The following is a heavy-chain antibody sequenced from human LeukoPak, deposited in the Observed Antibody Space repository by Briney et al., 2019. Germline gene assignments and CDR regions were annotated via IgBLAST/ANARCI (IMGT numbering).Heavy chain of an antibody. D-gene: IGHD4-23*01. CDR3: APVRHFFYGGNPQTIFDY. CDR1: GYTFTGYY. CDR2: INPNSGGT. V-gene: IGHV1-2*02. J-gene: IGHJ4*02. Sequence: ASVKVSCKASGYTFTGYYMHWVRQAPGQGLEWMGWINPNSGGTNYAQKFQGRVTMTRDTSISTAYMELSRLRSDDTAVYHCAPVRHFFYGGNPQTIFDYWGQGTLVTVSS.